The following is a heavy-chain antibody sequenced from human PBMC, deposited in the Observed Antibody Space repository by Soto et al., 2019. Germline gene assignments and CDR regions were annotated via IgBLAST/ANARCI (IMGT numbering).Heavy chain of an antibody. CDR2: IYYSGST. D-gene: IGHD3-10*01. CDR3: ARDRRHYYGSGSYYSGFDY. J-gene: IGHJ4*02. Sequence: TSETLSLTCTVSGGSISSYYWSWIRQPPGKGLEWIGYIYYSGSTNYNPSLKSRVTISVDTSKNQFSLKLSSVTAADTAVYYCARDRRHYYGSGSYYSGFDYWGQGTLVTVSS. CDR1: GGSISSYY. V-gene: IGHV4-59*01.